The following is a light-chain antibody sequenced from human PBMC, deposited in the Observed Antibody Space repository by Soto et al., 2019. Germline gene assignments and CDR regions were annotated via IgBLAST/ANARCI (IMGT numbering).Light chain of an antibody. Sequence: QSALTQPASVSGSHGQSITISCTGTSSDVGGYNYVSWYQQHPGKAPKLMIYDVSNRPSGVSNRFAGSKSGNTASLTISGLQAEDEDDYYCSSYTSSSTRVFGGGTKLTVL. CDR2: DVS. CDR3: SSYTSSSTRV. V-gene: IGLV2-14*01. CDR1: SSDVGGYNY. J-gene: IGLJ2*01.